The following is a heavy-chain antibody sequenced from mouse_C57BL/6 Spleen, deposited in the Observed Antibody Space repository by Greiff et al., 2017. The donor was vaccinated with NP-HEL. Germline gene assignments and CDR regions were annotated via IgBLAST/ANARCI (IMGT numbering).Heavy chain of an antibody. CDR2: IDPSDSYT. Sequence: QVQLQQPGAELVMPGASVKLSCKASGYTFTSYWMHWVKQRPGQGLEWIGEIDPSDSYTNYNQKFKGKSTLTVDKSSSTAYMQLSSLTSEDSAVYYCARGDGSSPYWYLDVWGTGTTVTVSS. D-gene: IGHD1-1*01. V-gene: IGHV1-69*01. J-gene: IGHJ1*03. CDR3: ARGDGSSPYWYLDV. CDR1: GYTFTSYW.